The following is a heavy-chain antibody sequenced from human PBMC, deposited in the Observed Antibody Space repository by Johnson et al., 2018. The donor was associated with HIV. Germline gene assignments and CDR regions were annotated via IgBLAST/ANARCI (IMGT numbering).Heavy chain of an antibody. D-gene: IGHD2-15*01. V-gene: IGHV3-NL1*01. Sequence: VQLVESGGGVVQPGGSLRLSCAASGFTFSSYGMHWVRQAPGKGLEWVSIIYSGGTSYYADSVRGRFTISRDNAKNSLYLQMNSLRVEDTAVYYCARDGGGIVVVVAATQAFEIWGQGTMVTVSS. CDR3: ARDGGGIVVVVAATQAFEI. CDR2: IYSGGTS. J-gene: IGHJ3*02. CDR1: GFTFSSYG.